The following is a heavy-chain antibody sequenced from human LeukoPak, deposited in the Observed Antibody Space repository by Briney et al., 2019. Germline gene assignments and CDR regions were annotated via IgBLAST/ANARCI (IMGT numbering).Heavy chain of an antibody. CDR2: IHYSGSA. V-gene: IGHV4-39*01. CDR1: GDSISSSTYY. Sequence: SETLSLTCTVSGDSISSSTYYWGWVRRPPGKGLEWIGSIHYSGSAYYNPSLKSRVTISVDTSNNQFSLKLSSVTAADTAVYYCARHGFLLVTTKGWFDPWGQGTLVTVSS. CDR3: ARHGFLLVTTKGWFDP. J-gene: IGHJ5*02. D-gene: IGHD4-17*01.